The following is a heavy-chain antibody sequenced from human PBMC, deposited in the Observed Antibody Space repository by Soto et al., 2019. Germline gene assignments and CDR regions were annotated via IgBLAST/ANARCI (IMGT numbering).Heavy chain of an antibody. Sequence: GGSLRLSCAASGFTFSSYSMNWVRQAPGKGLEWVSYISSSSSTIYYADSVKGRFTISRDNAKNSLYLQMNSLRAEDTAVYCCARAPRDEGFDYWGQGTLVTVSS. V-gene: IGHV3-48*01. J-gene: IGHJ4*02. CDR3: ARAPRDEGFDY. CDR1: GFTFSSYS. CDR2: ISSSSSTI.